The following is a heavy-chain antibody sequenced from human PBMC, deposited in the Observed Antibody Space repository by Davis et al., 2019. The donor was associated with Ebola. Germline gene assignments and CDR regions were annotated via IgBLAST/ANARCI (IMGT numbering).Heavy chain of an antibody. CDR1: GDSISTYY. CDR3: ARVGGLGTSYLEAFDI. Sequence: SETLSLTCTVSGDSISTYYWSWIRQPPGKGLEWIGYIYYSGSTNYNPSLKSRLTISVDTSKNQFSLKLSSVTAADTAVYYCARVGGLGTSYLEAFDIWGQGTIVTVSS. CDR2: IYYSGST. V-gene: IGHV4-59*01. J-gene: IGHJ3*02. D-gene: IGHD2/OR15-2a*01.